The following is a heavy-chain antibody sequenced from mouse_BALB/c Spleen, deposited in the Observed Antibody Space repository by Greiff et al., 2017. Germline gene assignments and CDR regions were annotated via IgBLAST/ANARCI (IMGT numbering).Heavy chain of an antibody. CDR2: INPYNDGT. Sequence: EVQLQQSGPELVKPGASVKMSCKASGYTFTSYVMHWVKQKPGQGLEWIGYINPYNDGTKYNEKFKGKATLALDKSSSTAYMELSSLTSEDSAVYYCARSETMITTAWFAYWGQGTLVTVSA. V-gene: IGHV1-14*01. D-gene: IGHD2-4*01. J-gene: IGHJ3*01. CDR3: ARSETMITTAWFAY. CDR1: GYTFTSYV.